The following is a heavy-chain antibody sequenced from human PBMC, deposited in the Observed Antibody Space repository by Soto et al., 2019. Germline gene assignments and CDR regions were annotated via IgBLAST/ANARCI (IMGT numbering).Heavy chain of an antibody. CDR3: AKLLHNSYYNVMDV. V-gene: IGHV3-23*01. CDR2: IGPSGNT. CDR1: GFTFSNSG. J-gene: IGHJ6*02. Sequence: EVQLLESGGDLVQPGGSLRLVCAASGFTFSNSGMRWVRQAPGQGLEWVSSIGPSGNTYYSDAVKGRFTISRDISKNTLFLQMDSLRAEDTATYYCAKLLHNSYYNVMDVWGQGTTVTASS. D-gene: IGHD4-4*01.